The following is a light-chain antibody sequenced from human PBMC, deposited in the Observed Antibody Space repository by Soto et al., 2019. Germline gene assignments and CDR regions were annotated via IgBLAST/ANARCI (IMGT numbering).Light chain of an antibody. V-gene: IGKV3-20*01. CDR1: QSVSSNY. J-gene: IGKJ1*01. CDR3: QQYGGSPRT. Sequence: EIVLTQSPGTLSLSPGERATLSCRASQSVSSNYLAWYQQKSGQATRLLIYGASSRATGIPDRFSGSGSGTDFTLTISRLEPEDFAVYYCQQYGGSPRTFGQGTQVQIK. CDR2: GAS.